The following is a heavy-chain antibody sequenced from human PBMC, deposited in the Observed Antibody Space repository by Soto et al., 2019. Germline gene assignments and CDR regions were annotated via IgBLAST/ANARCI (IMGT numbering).Heavy chain of an antibody. D-gene: IGHD4-4*01. CDR2: INSDGSST. CDR3: ALVTTVTTDSFWYYYYGMDV. Sequence: GGSLRLPCAASGFTFSSYWMHWVRQAPGKGLVWVSRINSDGSSTSYADSVKGRFTISRDNAKNTLYLQMNSLRAEDTAVYYCALVTTVTTDSFWYYYYGMDVWGQGTTVTVSS. V-gene: IGHV3-74*01. CDR1: GFTFSSYW. J-gene: IGHJ6*02.